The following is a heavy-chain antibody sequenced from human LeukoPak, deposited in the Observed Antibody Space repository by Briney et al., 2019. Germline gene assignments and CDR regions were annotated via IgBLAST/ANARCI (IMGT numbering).Heavy chain of an antibody. D-gene: IGHD3-3*01. V-gene: IGHV4-34*01. CDR3: AHTIFGVAHV. Sequence: SETLSLTCAVYGGSFSGYYWSWIRQPPGKGLEWIGEINHSGSTNYNPSLKSRVTISVDTSKNQFSLKLGSVTAADTAVYYCAHTIFGVAHVWGQGTLVTVSS. CDR1: GGSFSGYY. CDR2: INHSGST. J-gene: IGHJ4*02.